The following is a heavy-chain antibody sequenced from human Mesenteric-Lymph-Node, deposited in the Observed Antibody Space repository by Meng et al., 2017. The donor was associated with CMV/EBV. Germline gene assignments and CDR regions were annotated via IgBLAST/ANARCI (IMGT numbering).Heavy chain of an antibody. CDR2: ISGNGITT. V-gene: IGHV3-23*02. CDR3: VKCRQEFRARDAFDI. Sequence: SGVTFSDYYMKRVRQAPGKGLEWVSGISGNGITTNYGDFVKGRFTISRDNSKNTVSLQMNSLSAEDTATYFCVKCRQEFRARDAFDIWGQGTMVTVSS. D-gene: IGHD2-15*01. J-gene: IGHJ3*02. CDR1: GVTFSDYY.